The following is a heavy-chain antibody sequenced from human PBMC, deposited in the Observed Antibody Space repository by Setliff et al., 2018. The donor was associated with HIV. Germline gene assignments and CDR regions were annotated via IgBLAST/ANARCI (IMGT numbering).Heavy chain of an antibody. CDR3: AREWSYGAFDTFDV. D-gene: IGHD1-26*01. V-gene: IGHV4-4*09. CDR1: GGSVNDFY. CDR2: IHSSGST. Sequence: LSLTCTVSGGSVNDFYCNWIRQPPGKGPEWIGYIHSSGSTIYNPSLKSRVTISLDTSKEQFSLELSSATAADTAVYYCAREWSYGAFDTFDVWGQGTMVTVSS. J-gene: IGHJ3*01.